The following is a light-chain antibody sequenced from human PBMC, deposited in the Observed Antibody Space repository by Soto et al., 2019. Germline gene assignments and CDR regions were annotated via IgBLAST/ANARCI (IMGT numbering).Light chain of an antibody. CDR3: QQRSNWLWT. J-gene: IGKJ1*01. CDR2: DTS. CDR1: QSVRSY. V-gene: IGKV3-11*01. Sequence: EIVLTQSPVTLSLSPGERATLSCRASQSVRSYLAWYQQKPGQSPRLLIYDTSNRATGIPARFSGSGSGTDFTLTISSLEPEDFAVYYCQQRSNWLWTFGQGTKVEV.